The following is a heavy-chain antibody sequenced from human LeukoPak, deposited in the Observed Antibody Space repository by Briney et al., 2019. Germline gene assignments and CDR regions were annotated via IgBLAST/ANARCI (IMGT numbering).Heavy chain of an antibody. CDR2: IRHDGTDQ. Sequence: GGSLRLSCIGSGFTFSVHWGRKVRGKGLEWLTFIRHDGTDQHYADSVRGRFTISRNNSKNTVYLQMNSLRPEDTDLYCCAQDVHWASVSWGQGTLVTVSS. J-gene: IGHJ5*02. D-gene: IGHD7-27*01. CDR1: GFTFS. CDR3: AQDVHWASVS. V-gene: IGHV3-30*02.